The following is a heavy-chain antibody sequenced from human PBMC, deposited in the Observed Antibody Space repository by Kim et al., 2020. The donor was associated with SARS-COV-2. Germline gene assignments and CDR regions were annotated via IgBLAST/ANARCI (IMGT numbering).Heavy chain of an antibody. CDR3: AREGVIAKDAFDI. CDR2: IYSGGST. V-gene: IGHV3-53*01. J-gene: IGHJ3*02. D-gene: IGHD3-16*02. Sequence: GGSLRLSCAASVFTVSSNYMNWVRQAPGKGLEWVSVIYSGGSTYYADSVKGRFTIARDNSKNTLYLQMNSLRAEDTAAYYCAREGVIAKDAFDIWGQGT. CDR1: VFTVSSNY.